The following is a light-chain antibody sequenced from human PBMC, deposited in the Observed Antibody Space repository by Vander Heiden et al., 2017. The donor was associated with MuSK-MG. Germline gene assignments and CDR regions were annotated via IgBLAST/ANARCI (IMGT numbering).Light chain of an antibody. Sequence: QSALTQPRSVSGSPGQSVTIPCTGATSDIGGFHHVSWFQQHPGIAPKLIIFDVSQRPSGVPARSSGSKYGTNAYLTISGLQAEEEASYYYYSYAGGVVFGGGTKLAVL. J-gene: IGLJ2*01. V-gene: IGLV2-11*01. CDR2: DVS. CDR3: YSYAGGVV. CDR1: TSDIGGFHH.